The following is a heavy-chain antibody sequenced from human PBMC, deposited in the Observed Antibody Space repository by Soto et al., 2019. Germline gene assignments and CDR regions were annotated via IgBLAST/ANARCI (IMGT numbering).Heavy chain of an antibody. Sequence: LKISCKGSGYSFTSYWIGWVRQMPGEGLEWMGIIYPGDSDTRYSPSFQGQVTISADKSISTAYLQWSSLKASDTAMYYCARHEYGHYYDSSGLYYYYYYGMDVWGQGTTVTVSS. CDR3: ARHEYGHYYDSSGLYYYYYYGMDV. CDR2: IYPGDSDT. J-gene: IGHJ6*02. D-gene: IGHD3-22*01. V-gene: IGHV5-51*01. CDR1: GYSFTSYW.